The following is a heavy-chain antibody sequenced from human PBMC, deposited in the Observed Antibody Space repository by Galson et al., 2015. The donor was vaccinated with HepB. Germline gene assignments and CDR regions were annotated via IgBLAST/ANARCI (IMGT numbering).Heavy chain of an antibody. CDR2: IWYDGSNK. J-gene: IGHJ4*02. CDR3: AREDNSRYFDY. V-gene: IGHV3-33*01. CDR1: GFTFRYYG. D-gene: IGHD2/OR15-2a*01. Sequence: SLRLSCAASGFTFRYYGMHWVRQAPGKGLEWVAVIWYDGSNKYYADSVKGRFTISRDNSKNTLYLQMTSLRAEDTAVYYCAREDNSRYFDYWGQGTLVTVSS.